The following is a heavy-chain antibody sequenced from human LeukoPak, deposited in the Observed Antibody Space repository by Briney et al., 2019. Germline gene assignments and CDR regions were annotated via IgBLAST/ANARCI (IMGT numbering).Heavy chain of an antibody. CDR2: TKQDGSEK. Sequence: GGSLRLSCAASEVTSSTSWMSWVRQAPGKGLEWVAQTKQDGSEKYYVDSVKGRFTTSRDKNSLFLQMNSVRAEDTAVYYCVGWGISGITNHWGQGTLVTVSS. CDR1: EVTSSTSW. J-gene: IGHJ4*02. D-gene: IGHD1-7*01. V-gene: IGHV3-7*01. CDR3: VGWGISGITNH.